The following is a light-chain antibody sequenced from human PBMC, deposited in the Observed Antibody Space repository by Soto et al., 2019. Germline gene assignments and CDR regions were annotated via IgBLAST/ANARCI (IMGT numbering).Light chain of an antibody. CDR1: QSVSSY. CDR3: QQRSNWIT. Sequence: EIGVTQSPSTRSLSPGERATLSCRASQSVSSYLAWYQQKPGQAPRLLIYDASNRATGIPARFSGSGSGTDFTLTISSLEPEDFAVYYCQQRSNWITFGQGTRLEIK. V-gene: IGKV3-11*01. J-gene: IGKJ5*01. CDR2: DAS.